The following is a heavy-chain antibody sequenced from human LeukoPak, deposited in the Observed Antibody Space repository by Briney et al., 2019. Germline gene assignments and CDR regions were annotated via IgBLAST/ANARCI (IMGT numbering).Heavy chain of an antibody. J-gene: IGHJ4*02. CDR3: ARDYGFQGIFYFDY. D-gene: IGHD2-15*01. CDR1: GYTFTGYY. V-gene: IGHV1-2*02. Sequence: ASVRVSCKASGYTFTGYYMHWVRQAPGQGLEWMGWINPNSGGTNYAQKFQGRVTITTDESTSTAYMELSSLRSEDTAVYYCARDYGFQGIFYFDYWGQGTLVTVSS. CDR2: INPNSGGT.